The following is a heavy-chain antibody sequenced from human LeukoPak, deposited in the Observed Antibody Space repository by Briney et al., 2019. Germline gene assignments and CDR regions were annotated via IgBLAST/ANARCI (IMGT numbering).Heavy chain of an antibody. V-gene: IGHV4-61*02. J-gene: IGHJ4*02. CDR3: ATLGYSYGTDY. CDR1: GDSISSGNYY. Sequence: PSETLSLTCTVSGDSISSGNYYWTWIRQPAGKGLEWIGRIYTSGSTNYNPSLKSRVTISVDTSKNQFSLKLSSVTAADTAVYYCATLGYSYGTDYWGQGTLVTVSS. D-gene: IGHD5-18*01. CDR2: IYTSGST.